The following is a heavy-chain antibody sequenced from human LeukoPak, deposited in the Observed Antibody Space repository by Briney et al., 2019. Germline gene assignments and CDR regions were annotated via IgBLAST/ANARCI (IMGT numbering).Heavy chain of an antibody. CDR2: IYSGGST. J-gene: IGHJ5*02. CDR3: AGHPGYYDSSGYS. CDR1: GFTVSSNY. Sequence: GGTLRLSCAASGFTVSSNYMSWVRQAPGKGLEWVSVIYSGGSTYYADSVKGRFTISRDNSKNTLYLQMNSLRAEDTAVYYCAGHPGYYDSSGYSWGQGTLVTVSS. V-gene: IGHV3-53*01. D-gene: IGHD3-22*01.